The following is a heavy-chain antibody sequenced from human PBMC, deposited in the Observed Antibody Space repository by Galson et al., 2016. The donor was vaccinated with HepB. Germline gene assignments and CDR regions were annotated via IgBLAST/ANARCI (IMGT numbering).Heavy chain of an antibody. CDR2: IRRSSTHV. CDR1: GFTFSDYS. D-gene: IGHD7-27*01. V-gene: IGHV3-21*01. J-gene: IGHJ1*01. Sequence: SLRLSCAASGFTFSDYSMNWVRQAPGKGLEWVSSIRRSSTHVYYADSVKGRFTISRDNAKSSLYLQMNSLRAEDTAVYYCARGPLNLSGPELGQMAEYFQHWGQGTLVTVSS. CDR3: ARGPLNLSGPELGQMAEYFQH.